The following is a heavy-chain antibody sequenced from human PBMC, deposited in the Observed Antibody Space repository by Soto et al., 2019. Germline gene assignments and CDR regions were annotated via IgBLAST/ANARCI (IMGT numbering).Heavy chain of an antibody. D-gene: IGHD2-15*01. CDR2: VNPNSGGT. J-gene: IGHJ6*02. Sequence: ASVKVSCKASGYTFTDYYIHWVRQAPGQGLEWMGWVNPNSGGTNYAQKFQGWVTMTRDTSISTVYMELSSLKSDDIAVYYCAREGAATANYGMDVWGQGTTVTVSS. V-gene: IGHV1-2*04. CDR3: AREGAATANYGMDV. CDR1: GYTFTDYY.